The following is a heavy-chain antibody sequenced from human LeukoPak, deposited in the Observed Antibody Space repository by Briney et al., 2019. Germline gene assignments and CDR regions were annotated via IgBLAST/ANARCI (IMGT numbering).Heavy chain of an antibody. Sequence: PGGSLRLSCAVFGFTFSSYTMHWVRQAPGKGLEWVSTISTSSSYKYYADSVRGRFTISRDNAKNSLYLQMNSLRAEDTAIYYCARDLEDYNNYGEMAIWGQGALVTVSS. D-gene: IGHD4-11*01. CDR2: ISTSSSYK. CDR3: ARDLEDYNNYGEMAI. CDR1: GFTFSSYT. J-gene: IGHJ4*02. V-gene: IGHV3-21*01.